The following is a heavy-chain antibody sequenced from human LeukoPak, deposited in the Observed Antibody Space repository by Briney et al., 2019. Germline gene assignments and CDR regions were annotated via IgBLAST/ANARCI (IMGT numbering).Heavy chain of an antibody. Sequence: GGSLRLSCVASGFTFSDYGMYWVRQAPGKGLEWVSSISSSSSYIYYADSVKGRFTISRDNAKNSLYLQMNSLRAEDTAVYYCARGPAYCGGDCYSVYWGQGTLVTVSS. CDR2: ISSSSSYI. CDR1: GFTFSDYG. V-gene: IGHV3-21*01. D-gene: IGHD2-21*02. CDR3: ARGPAYCGGDCYSVY. J-gene: IGHJ4*02.